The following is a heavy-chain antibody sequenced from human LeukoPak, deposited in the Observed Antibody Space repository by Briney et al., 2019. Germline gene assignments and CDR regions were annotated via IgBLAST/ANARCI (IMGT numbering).Heavy chain of an antibody. V-gene: IGHV1-2*02. Sequence: ASVTVSCKASGYTSTGYYMHWVRQAPGQGLEWMGWINPNSGGTNYAQKFQGRVTMTRDTSISTAYMELSRLRSDDTAVYYCAGGSAVAGPEAFDIWGQGTMVTVSS. CDR3: AGGSAVAGPEAFDI. CDR2: INPNSGGT. D-gene: IGHD6-19*01. CDR1: GYTSTGYY. J-gene: IGHJ3*02.